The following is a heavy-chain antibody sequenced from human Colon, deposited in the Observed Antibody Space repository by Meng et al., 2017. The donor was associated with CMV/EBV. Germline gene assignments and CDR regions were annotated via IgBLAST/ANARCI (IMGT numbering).Heavy chain of an antibody. CDR2: ISSSSEYI. Sequence: GESLKISCAASGFTFSTSHMHWVRQAPGKGLEWVAYISSSSEYIYYADSVKGRFTISRDNAKKSLSLQMNNLRAEDTAVYYCARGDCDGGGCVKLWGFDYWGLGTLVTVSS. V-gene: IGHV3-21*01. CDR3: ARGDCDGGGCVKLWGFDY. J-gene: IGHJ4*02. D-gene: IGHD2-21*01. CDR1: GFTFSTSH.